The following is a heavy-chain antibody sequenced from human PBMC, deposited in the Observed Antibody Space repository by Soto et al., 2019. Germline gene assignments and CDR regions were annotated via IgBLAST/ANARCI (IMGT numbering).Heavy chain of an antibody. J-gene: IGHJ3*02. CDR1: GGSISSYY. D-gene: IGHD1-26*01. V-gene: IGHV4-4*07. CDR2: IYTSGST. CDR3: ADRDREADAFDI. Sequence: QVQLQESGPGLVKPSETLSLTLTVSGGSISSYYWSWIRQPAGTRLEWIGRIYTSGSTNYNPSLKSRVTMSVDTSKNQFGPKLSSVTAADTAGYYGADRDREADAFDIWGQGTMVTVSS.